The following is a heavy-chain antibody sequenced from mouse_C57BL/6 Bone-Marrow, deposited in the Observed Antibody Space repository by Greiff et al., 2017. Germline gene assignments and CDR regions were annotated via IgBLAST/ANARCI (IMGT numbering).Heavy chain of an antibody. J-gene: IGHJ2*01. Sequence: VQLQQSGAELVRPGASVKLSCTASGFNIKDDYMHWVKQRPEQGLEWIGWIDPENGDTEYASKFQGKATITADTSSNTAYLQLSSLTSEDTAVYYCTTKLGDDWGQGTTLTVSS. V-gene: IGHV14-4*01. CDR1: GFNIKDDY. CDR2: IDPENGDT. CDR3: TTKLGDD. D-gene: IGHD4-1*01.